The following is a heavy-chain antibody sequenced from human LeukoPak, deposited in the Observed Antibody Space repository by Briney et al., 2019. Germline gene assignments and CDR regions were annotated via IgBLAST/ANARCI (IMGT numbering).Heavy chain of an antibody. J-gene: IGHJ4*02. CDR3: ARGKTTVYCGGDCYAFDY. CDR1: GYTFTGYY. CDR2: ISPNSGGT. D-gene: IGHD2-21*02. V-gene: IGHV1-2*02. Sequence: ASVKVSCKASGYTFTGYYMHWVRQAPGQGLEWMGWISPNSGGTSYAQKFQGRVTMTSDTSISTAYMELSRLRSDDTAVYYCARGKTTVYCGGDCYAFDYWGQGSLATVSS.